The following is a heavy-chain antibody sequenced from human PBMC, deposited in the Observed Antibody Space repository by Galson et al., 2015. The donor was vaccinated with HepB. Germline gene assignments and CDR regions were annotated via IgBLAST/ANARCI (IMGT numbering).Heavy chain of an antibody. D-gene: IGHD2-15*01. J-gene: IGHJ5*02. V-gene: IGHV1-18*01. CDR3: ARGALVVVVDATQNNWFDP. CDR2: ISAYNRNT. Sequence: SVKVSCKASGYTFSSYSITWVRQAPGQGLEWMGWISAYNRNTDYARQLQGRVTMTTDTSTSTAYMELKSLRSDDTAVYYCARGALVVVVDATQNNWFDPWGQGTPVTVFS. CDR1: GYTFSSYS.